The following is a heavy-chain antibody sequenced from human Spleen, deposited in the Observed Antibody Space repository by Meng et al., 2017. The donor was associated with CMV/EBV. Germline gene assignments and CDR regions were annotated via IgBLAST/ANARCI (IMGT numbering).Heavy chain of an antibody. J-gene: IGHJ5*02. V-gene: IGHV3-9*01. D-gene: IGHD3-10*01. CDR3: AKDRPGILGLDP. CDR2: INYNSGNI. CDR1: GFTFSNYA. Sequence: GGSLRLSCAASGFTFSNYAMHWVRQAPGKGLEWVSGINYNSGNIGYVDSVKGRFTISRDNSKNTVYLQMNSLRTEDTAVYYCAKDRPGILGLDPWGQGTLVTVSS.